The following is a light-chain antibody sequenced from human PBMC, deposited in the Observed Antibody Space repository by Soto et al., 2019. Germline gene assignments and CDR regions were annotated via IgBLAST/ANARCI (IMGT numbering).Light chain of an antibody. J-gene: IGLJ1*01. V-gene: IGLV2-14*01. CDR3: SSYTSSTTREI. CDR1: SXDVGGYNY. Sequence: QSVLTQPASVSGSPGQSVTISCTGASXDVGGYNYVSWYQHHPGRAPKLMIYEVNNRPSGVSNRFSGSKSGNTASLTISGLQAEDEADYYCSSYTSSTTREIFGPGTKVTVL. CDR2: EVN.